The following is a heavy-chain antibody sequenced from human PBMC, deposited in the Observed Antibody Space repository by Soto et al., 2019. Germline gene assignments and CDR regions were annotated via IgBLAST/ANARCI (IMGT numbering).Heavy chain of an antibody. V-gene: IGHV4-4*02. CDR1: AYSIRSSKW. CDR3: ARDKSTMEGYNQFDS. D-gene: IGHD5-12*01. J-gene: IGHJ5*01. Sequence: SETLSLTCSVSAYSIRSSKWWSWVRQSPGRGLEWIGDIYHSGATNYNPSLKSRLTMSVDKSKNEFSMKLVSVTAADTAIYFCARDKSTMEGYNQFDSWRPGTLVTVSS. CDR2: IYHSGAT.